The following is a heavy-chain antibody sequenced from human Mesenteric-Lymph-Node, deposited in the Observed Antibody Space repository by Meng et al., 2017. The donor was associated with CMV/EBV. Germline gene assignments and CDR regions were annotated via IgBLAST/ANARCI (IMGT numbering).Heavy chain of an antibody. D-gene: IGHD2-2*01. J-gene: IGHJ3*01. Sequence: GGSLRPSCAASGFTFDDYGMSWVRQAPGKGLEWVSGINWNGGSTGYADSVKGRFTISRDDSKNTLYLQMNSLRPEDTAVYYCAVPTRYCRSTSCYDLWGHGTKVTVSS. CDR1: GFTFDDYG. CDR3: AVPTRYCRSTSCYDL. CDR2: INWNGGST. V-gene: IGHV3-20*04.